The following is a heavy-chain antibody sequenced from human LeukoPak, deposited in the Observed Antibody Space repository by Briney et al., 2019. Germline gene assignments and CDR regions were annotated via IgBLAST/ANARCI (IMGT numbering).Heavy chain of an antibody. V-gene: IGHV3-15*01. D-gene: IGHD4/OR15-4a*01. CDR2: IKSKVNGETT. CDR1: RFTFSNAW. Sequence: PGGSLRLYCAASRFTFSNAWMNWVRQVPGKGLDWVGRIKSKVNGETTDYAAPVKGRFTISRDDSNNMVYLQMNSLKIEDTAVYYCAIDEPNYAPYDFDYWGQGTLVTVSS. J-gene: IGHJ4*02. CDR3: AIDEPNYAPYDFDY.